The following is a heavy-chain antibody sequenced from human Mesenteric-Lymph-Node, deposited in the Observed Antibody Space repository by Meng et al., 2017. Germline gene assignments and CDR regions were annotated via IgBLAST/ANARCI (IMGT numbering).Heavy chain of an antibody. CDR1: GYTFTSYG. D-gene: IGHD3-9*01. Sequence: ASVKVSCKASGYTFTSYGISWVRQAPGQGLEWMGWISAYNGNTNYAQKLQGRVTMTTDTSTSTAYMELRSLRSDDSAVYYCARGYDILTGYYTFDDWGQGTLVTVSS. J-gene: IGHJ4*02. CDR3: ARGYDILTGYYTFDD. V-gene: IGHV1-18*01. CDR2: ISAYNGNT.